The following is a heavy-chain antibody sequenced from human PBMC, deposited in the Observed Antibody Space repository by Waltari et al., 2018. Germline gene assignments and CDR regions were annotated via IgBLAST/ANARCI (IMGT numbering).Heavy chain of an antibody. D-gene: IGHD2-15*01. V-gene: IGHV4-4*07. CDR3: ASDDDYCSGTTCHRQDY. CDR2: IYTSGST. CDR1: GGSTTSYY. J-gene: IGHJ4*02. Sequence: VQLPESGSGLVKPSDTLSLTCTGPGGSTTSYYWNWIRQPAGKGLEWIGRIYTSGSTIYNPSLMSRVTVSVDTSKNQISLKLSSVTAADTAVYFCASDDDYCSGTTCHRQDYWGQGTRVTVSS.